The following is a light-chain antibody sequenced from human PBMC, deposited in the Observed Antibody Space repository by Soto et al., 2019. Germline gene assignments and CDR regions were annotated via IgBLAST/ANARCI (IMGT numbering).Light chain of an antibody. CDR1: SGDVGGYNF. V-gene: IGLV2-14*01. J-gene: IGLJ3*02. CDR2: EVT. CDR3: SSYSSKSTPV. Sequence: QSALTQPGSVSGSPGQSITICCTGTSGDVGGYNFVSWYQQHPGEGPKLIIYEVTNRPSGVSDRFSGSKSGYTASLTISGLQADDEGDYYCSSYSSKSTPVFGGGTQLTVL.